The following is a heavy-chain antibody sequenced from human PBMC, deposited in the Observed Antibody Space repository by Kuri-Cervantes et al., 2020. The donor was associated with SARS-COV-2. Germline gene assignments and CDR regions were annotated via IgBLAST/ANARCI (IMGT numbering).Heavy chain of an antibody. V-gene: IGHV3-49*03. J-gene: IGHJ4*02. CDR3: ARRGEGSYLVDS. CDR1: GFTFGDYA. CDR2: IRSKAYGGTT. D-gene: IGHD1-26*01. Sequence: GSLRLSCTASGFTFGDYAMSWFRQAPGKGLEWVGFIRSKAYGGTTEYAASVKGRFTISRDDSKSIAYLQWSSLRASDTAMYYCARRGEGSYLVDSWGQGTLVTVSS.